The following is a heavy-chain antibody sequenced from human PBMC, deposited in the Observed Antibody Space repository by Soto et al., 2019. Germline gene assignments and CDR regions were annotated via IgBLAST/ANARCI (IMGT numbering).Heavy chain of an antibody. J-gene: IGHJ4*02. CDR1: GSSFSGFY. V-gene: IGHV4-34*01. CDR3: TRASVFEEGDFWSVWGPFDS. CDR2: INHSGGT. Sequence: PSETLSLTCAVYGSSFSGFYWSWIRQPPGKGLEWIGEINHSGGTKYNSSLKSRVIISVDTPKNQFSLKMTSVTAADTAVYYCTRASVFEEGDFWSVWGPFDSWGQGTLVTVSS. D-gene: IGHD3-3*01.